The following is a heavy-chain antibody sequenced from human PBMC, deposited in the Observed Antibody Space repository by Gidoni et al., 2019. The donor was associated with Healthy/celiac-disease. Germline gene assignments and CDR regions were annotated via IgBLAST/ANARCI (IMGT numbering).Heavy chain of an antibody. D-gene: IGHD6-6*01. Sequence: EVQLVQSGAEVKKPGESLRTSCKGSGYSFTSYWISWVRQMPGKGLEWMGRIDPSDSYTNYSPSFQGHVTISADKSISTAYLQWSSLKASDTAMYYCARLPGGYSSSSDKDYWGQGTLVTVSS. J-gene: IGHJ4*02. CDR1: GYSFTSYW. CDR3: ARLPGGYSSSSDKDY. V-gene: IGHV5-10-1*03. CDR2: IDPSDSYT.